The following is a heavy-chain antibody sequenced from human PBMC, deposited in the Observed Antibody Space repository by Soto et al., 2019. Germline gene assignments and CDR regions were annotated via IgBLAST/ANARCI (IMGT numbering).Heavy chain of an antibody. Sequence: ASVKVSCKASGYTFTSYGISWVRQAPGQGLEWMGWISAYNGNTNYAQKLQGRVTMTTDTSTSTAYMELRSLRSDDTAVYYCARGRRIRVAGTRGWFDHWGQGTLVTVSS. V-gene: IGHV1-18*01. D-gene: IGHD6-19*01. CDR3: ARGRRIRVAGTRGWFDH. CDR2: ISAYNGNT. J-gene: IGHJ5*02. CDR1: GYTFTSYG.